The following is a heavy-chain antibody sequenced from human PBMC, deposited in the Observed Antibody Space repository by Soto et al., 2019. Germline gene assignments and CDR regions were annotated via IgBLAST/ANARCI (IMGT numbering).Heavy chain of an antibody. Sequence: SVKVSCTASGYTFTSYTISWVRQAPGQGLEWMGRIIPILGIANYAQKFQGRVTITADKSTSTAYMELSSLRSEDTAVYYCAREALGYCSSTSCYGGFGYWGQGTLVTVSS. V-gene: IGHV1-69*04. CDR1: GYTFTSYT. CDR2: IIPILGIA. D-gene: IGHD2-2*01. J-gene: IGHJ4*02. CDR3: AREALGYCSSTSCYGGFGY.